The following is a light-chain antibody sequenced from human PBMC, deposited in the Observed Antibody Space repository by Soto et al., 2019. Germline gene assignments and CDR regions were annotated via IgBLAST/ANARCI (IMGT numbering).Light chain of an antibody. CDR1: SSDVGGYNY. Sequence: QPVLTQPPSASGSRGQSVTISCTGTSSDVGGYNYVSWYQQHPGKAPKLMISEVSKRPSGVPDRFSGSKSGNTASLTVSGLQAEDEADYYCSSFAGNNNLVFGGGTKLTVL. CDR3: SSFAGNNNLV. V-gene: IGLV2-8*01. CDR2: EVS. J-gene: IGLJ2*01.